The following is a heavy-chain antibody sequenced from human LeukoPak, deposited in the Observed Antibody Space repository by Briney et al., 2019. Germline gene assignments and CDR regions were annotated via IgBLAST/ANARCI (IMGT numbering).Heavy chain of an antibody. CDR2: INAGNGNT. J-gene: IGHJ4*02. CDR3: ARGRCSSTSCYAVY. Sequence: ASVKVSCKASGYTFTSHAMQWVRQAPGQRLEWMGWINAGNGNTKYSQKFQDRVTITGDTSASTAYMELSSVRSEDTAMYYCARGRCSSTSCYAVYWGRGTLVPVSS. D-gene: IGHD2-2*01. CDR1: GYTFTSHA. V-gene: IGHV1-3*01.